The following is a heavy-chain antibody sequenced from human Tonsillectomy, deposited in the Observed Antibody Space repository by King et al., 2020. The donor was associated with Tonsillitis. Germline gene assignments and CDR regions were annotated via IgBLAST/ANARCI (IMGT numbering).Heavy chain of an antibody. CDR1: VFTLNNYA. V-gene: IGHV3-23*04. J-gene: IGHJ3*02. CDR3: AKVGNFVVVVSATDAFNM. D-gene: IGHD2-15*01. Sequence: VQLVESGGRLVQPGGSLRLSCAASVFTLNNYAINWVRQAPGKGLEWVSAISGSGDDTWCADCLKGRFAISRDNSKNTLYLQMNSLRADDTAVYYCAKVGNFVVVVSATDAFNMWGQGTMVTVSS. CDR2: ISGSGDDT.